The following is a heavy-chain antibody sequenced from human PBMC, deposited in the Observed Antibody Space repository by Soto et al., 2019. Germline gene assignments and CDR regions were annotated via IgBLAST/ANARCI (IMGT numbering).Heavy chain of an antibody. CDR3: AKPLPPTVLMVYAVYAFDI. J-gene: IGHJ3*02. Sequence: GGSLRLSCAASGFTFSSYAMSWVRQAPGKGLEWVSAISGSGGSTYYADSVKGRFTISRDNSKNTLYLQMNSLRAEDTAVYYCAKPLPPTVLMVYAVYAFDIWGQGTMVTVSS. CDR1: GFTFSSYA. D-gene: IGHD2-8*01. V-gene: IGHV3-23*01. CDR2: ISGSGGST.